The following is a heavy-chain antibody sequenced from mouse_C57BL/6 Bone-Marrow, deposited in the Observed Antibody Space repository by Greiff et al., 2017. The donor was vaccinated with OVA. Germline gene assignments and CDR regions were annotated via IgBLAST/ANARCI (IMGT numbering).Heavy chain of an antibody. CDR2: ITPSSGYT. V-gene: IGHV1-7*01. D-gene: IGHD2-2*01. J-gene: IGHJ3*01. Sequence: VQLQQSGAELAKPGASVKLSCKASGYTFTSYWMHWVKQRPGQGLEWIGYITPSSGYTKYNQKFKYKATLTADKSSSTAYMQMSSLTYEDSAVYYCARINGYPLAYWGQGTLVTVSA. CDR3: ARINGYPLAY. CDR1: GYTFTSYW.